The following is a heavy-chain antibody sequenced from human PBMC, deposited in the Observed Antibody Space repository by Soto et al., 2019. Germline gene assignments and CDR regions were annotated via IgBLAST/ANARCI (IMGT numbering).Heavy chain of an antibody. D-gene: IGHD2-15*01. Sequence: QVQLVESGGGLVKPGGSLRLSCAASGFTFSDYYMSWIRQAPGKGLEWVSYISSSGSTIYYADSVKGRFTISRDNAKNSLYLQMNSLRAEDTAVYYWARDIVVVVAAYHDAFDIWGQGTMVTVSS. CDR2: ISSSGSTI. J-gene: IGHJ3*02. CDR1: GFTFSDYY. CDR3: ARDIVVVVAAYHDAFDI. V-gene: IGHV3-11*01.